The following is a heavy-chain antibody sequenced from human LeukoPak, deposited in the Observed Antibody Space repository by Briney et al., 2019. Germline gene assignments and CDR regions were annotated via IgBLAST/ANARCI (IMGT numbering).Heavy chain of an antibody. V-gene: IGHV3-23*01. CDR1: GFTFSSYG. J-gene: IGHJ6*03. CDR2: ISGSGGST. D-gene: IGHD3-10*01. CDR3: AKDYYGSGRHYMDV. Sequence: PGGSLRLSCAASGFTFSSYGMSWVRQAPGKGLEWVSAISGSGGSTYYADSVKGRFTISRDNSKNTLYLQMNSLRAEDTAVYYCAKDYYGSGRHYMDVWGKGTTVTISS.